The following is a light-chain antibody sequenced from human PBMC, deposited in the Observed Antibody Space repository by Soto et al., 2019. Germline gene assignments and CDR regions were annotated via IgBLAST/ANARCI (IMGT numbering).Light chain of an antibody. Sequence: QSALTQPASVSGSPGQSITISCTGTSSDVGGYNFVSWYQQHPGKAPKVIINDVSGRPSGVSSRFSGSKSGNTASLTISGLQTEDEADYYCSSYTTSSTWVFGGGTQVTVL. J-gene: IGLJ3*02. CDR1: SSDVGGYNF. V-gene: IGLV2-14*03. CDR2: DVS. CDR3: SSYTTSSTWV.